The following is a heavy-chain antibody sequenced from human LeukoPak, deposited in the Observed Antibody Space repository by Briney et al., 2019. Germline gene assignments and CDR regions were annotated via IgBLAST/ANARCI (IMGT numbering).Heavy chain of an antibody. CDR3: AASLGGGYSSGWYAGDAFDI. D-gene: IGHD6-19*01. CDR1: GYTFTGYY. Sequence: GASVKVSCKASGYTFTGYYMHWVRQAPGQGLEWMGRIIPILGIANYAQKFQGRVTITADKSTSTAYMELSSLRSEDTAVYYCAASLGGGYSSGWYAGDAFDIWGQGTMVTVSS. J-gene: IGHJ3*02. CDR2: IIPILGIA. V-gene: IGHV1-69*02.